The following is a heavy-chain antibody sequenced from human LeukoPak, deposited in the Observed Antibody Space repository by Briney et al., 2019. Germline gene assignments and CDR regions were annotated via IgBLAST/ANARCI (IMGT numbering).Heavy chain of an antibody. CDR3: ARLGVAAAGADAFDI. D-gene: IGHD6-13*01. CDR1: GGSISSYY. V-gene: IGHV4-59*08. J-gene: IGHJ3*02. Sequence: SETLSLTSTVSGGSISSYYWNWIRQPPGKGLEYIGYISYSGRTNSNPSLKSRVTISVDTSKNQFSLKLTSVTAADTAVYYCARLGVAAAGADAFDIWGQGTMVTVSS. CDR2: ISYSGRT.